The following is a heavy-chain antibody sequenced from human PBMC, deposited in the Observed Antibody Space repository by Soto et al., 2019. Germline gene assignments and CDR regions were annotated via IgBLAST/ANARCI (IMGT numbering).Heavy chain of an antibody. V-gene: IGHV3-23*01. D-gene: IGHD3-9*01. J-gene: IGHJ4*02. CDR2: VSRSGDNT. CDR1: GFTFSSFA. CDR3: AKDFGHYDILSGYPTFGY. Sequence: EVQLLGSGGGLVQPGGSLRLSCAASGFTFSSFAMSWVRQVPGEGLEWVSAVSRSGDNTYYADSVNGRFAISRDNSKNSLYLQMNSLRAEDTAVYYCAKDFGHYDILSGYPTFGYWGQGTLVTVSS.